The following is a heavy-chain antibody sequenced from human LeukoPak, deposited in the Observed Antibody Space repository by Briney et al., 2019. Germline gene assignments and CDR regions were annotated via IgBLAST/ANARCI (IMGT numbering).Heavy chain of an antibody. V-gene: IGHV3-23*01. Sequence: TGGSLRLSCGASGFTFSNSAMSWVRQAPGKGLEWVAVISGGGGLTYYADSVKGRFTISRDNSKNTLYLQMNSLRAEDTAVYYCAKLRYSGYDYSGYFDYWGQGTLVTVSS. J-gene: IGHJ4*02. CDR2: ISGGGGLT. CDR1: GFTFSNSA. CDR3: AKLRYSGYDYSGYFDY. D-gene: IGHD5-12*01.